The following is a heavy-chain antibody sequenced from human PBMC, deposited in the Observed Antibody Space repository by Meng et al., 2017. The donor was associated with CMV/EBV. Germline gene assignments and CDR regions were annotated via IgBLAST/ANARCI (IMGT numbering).Heavy chain of an antibody. CDR1: GFTFSNPW. CDR3: TTGWRTVGSIGY. J-gene: IGHJ4*02. CDR2: IKSKSDGGTG. Sequence: ASGFTFSNPWMNWVRRAPGKGLGWVGRIKSKSDGGTGNYAAPVKGRFTISRDDSANTLFLEMNSLKAEDTAVYYCTTGWRTVGSIGYWGQGTLVTVSS. V-gene: IGHV3-15*07. D-gene: IGHD4-23*01.